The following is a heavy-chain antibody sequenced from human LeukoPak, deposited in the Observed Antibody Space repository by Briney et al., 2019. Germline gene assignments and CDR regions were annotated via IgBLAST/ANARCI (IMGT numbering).Heavy chain of an antibody. J-gene: IGHJ4*02. CDR2: MSPDSGKT. CDR3: ARNLYGTGDFES. D-gene: IGHD1-7*01. CDR1: GYTFTNYD. Sequence: ASVKVSCMASGYTFTNYDINWVRQASGQGLEWMGWMSPDSGKTGYAQSFQGRITLTRDTSISTAYMELSSLRSEDTAVYYCARNLYGTGDFESWGQGTLVTVSS. V-gene: IGHV1-8*01.